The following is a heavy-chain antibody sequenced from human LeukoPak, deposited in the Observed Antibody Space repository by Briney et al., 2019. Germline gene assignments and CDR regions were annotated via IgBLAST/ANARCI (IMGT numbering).Heavy chain of an antibody. Sequence: GGSLRLSCAASGFTFSSYAMSWVRQAPGKGLEWVSAISGSGGSTYYADSVKGRFTISRDNSKNTLYLQMNSLRAEDTAVYYCAKVRSIAARPPWGYFDYWGQGTLVTVSS. V-gene: IGHV3-23*01. CDR2: ISGSGGST. CDR3: AKVRSIAARPPWGYFDY. CDR1: GFTFSSYA. D-gene: IGHD6-6*01. J-gene: IGHJ4*02.